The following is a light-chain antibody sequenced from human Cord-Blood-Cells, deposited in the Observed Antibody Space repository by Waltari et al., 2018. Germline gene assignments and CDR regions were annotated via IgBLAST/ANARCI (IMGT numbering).Light chain of an antibody. CDR1: QSIGST. J-gene: IGKJ1*01. CDR2: YAS. CDR3: HRSSSLPGT. Sequence: EIVLTQPPDVQPVTSKEQGPITCRPSQSIGSTLHWYWQQPDQSPKLLIKYASQAFSGVPSRFSGSGSGTECTLTINSLEAEDAATYDCHRSSSLPGTFGQGTKVEIK. V-gene: IGKV6-21*01.